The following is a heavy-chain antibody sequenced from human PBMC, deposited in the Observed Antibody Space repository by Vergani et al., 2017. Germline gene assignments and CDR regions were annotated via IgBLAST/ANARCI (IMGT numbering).Heavy chain of an antibody. CDR2: IYYSGST. J-gene: IGHJ6*03. D-gene: IGHD2-2*01. CDR1: NDSVSNTFYY. Sequence: QVQLQESGPGLVKPSETLSLTCTVSNDSVSNTFYYWGWIRQTPGKGLEWIGSIYYSGSTYYNPSLESRVTMSVDTSKSQFSLKLSSVTAADTAVYYCASQLGYCSSTSCYLSRYYYYYMDVWGKGP. V-gene: IGHV4-39*07. CDR3: ASQLGYCSSTSCYLSRYYYYYMDV.